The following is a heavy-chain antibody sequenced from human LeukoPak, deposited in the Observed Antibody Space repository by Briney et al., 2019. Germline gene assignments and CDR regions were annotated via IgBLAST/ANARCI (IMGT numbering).Heavy chain of an antibody. CDR2: IKEDGSIQ. Sequence: HPGGSLRLSCVASGFTFSSYWMTWVRQAPGKGLEWLANIKEDGSIQYYLDSVRGRFTISRDNAKTSVYLQLNSLRADDTAVYYCTARPEVDIVATIDLWGQGTLVTVSS. D-gene: IGHD5-12*01. CDR3: TARPEVDIVATIDL. J-gene: IGHJ4*02. CDR1: GFTFSSYW. V-gene: IGHV3-7*01.